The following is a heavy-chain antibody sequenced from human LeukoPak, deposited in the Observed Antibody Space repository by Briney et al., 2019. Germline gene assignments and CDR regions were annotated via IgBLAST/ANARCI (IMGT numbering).Heavy chain of an antibody. CDR1: GFTFSSYG. Sequence: GGSLRLSCAASGFTFSSYGMHWARQAPGKGLEWVAVISYDGSNKYYADSVKGRFTISRDNSKNTLYLQMNSLRAEDTAVYYCVFEGRADAFDIWGQGTMVTVSS. D-gene: IGHD3-10*01. CDR2: ISYDGSNK. CDR3: VFEGRADAFDI. V-gene: IGHV3-30*03. J-gene: IGHJ3*02.